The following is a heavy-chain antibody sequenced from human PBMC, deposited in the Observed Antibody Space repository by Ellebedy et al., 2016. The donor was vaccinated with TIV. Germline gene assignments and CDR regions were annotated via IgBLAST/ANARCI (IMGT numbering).Heavy chain of an antibody. Sequence: GEFLKISCAVSGASFSDSTLTWVRQAPGKGLEWVASISTTNSYIFYTDSVKGRFTISRDNANSSLVLQMNSLRTEDTAVYYCVRQRVGGSFLWDVWGRGTTVTVSS. CDR1: GASFSDST. CDR2: ISTTNSYI. V-gene: IGHV3-21*06. CDR3: VRQRVGGSFLWDV. D-gene: IGHD2-15*01. J-gene: IGHJ6*02.